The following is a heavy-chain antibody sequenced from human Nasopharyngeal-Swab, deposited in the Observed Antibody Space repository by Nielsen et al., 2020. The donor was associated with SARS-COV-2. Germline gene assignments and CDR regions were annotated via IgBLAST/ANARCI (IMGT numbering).Heavy chain of an antibody. D-gene: IGHD5-18*01. J-gene: IGHJ4*02. Sequence: SGPTLVKPTQTLTLTCTFSGFSLSTSGVGVGWIRQPPGKALEWLALIYWDDGKRYRPSLKSRLTITKDTSKNQVVLTMTNMDPVDTATYYCAHTRYIRLLGYWGQGTLVTVSS. V-gene: IGHV2-5*02. CDR1: GFSLSTSGVG. CDR3: AHTRYIRLLGY. CDR2: IYWDDGK.